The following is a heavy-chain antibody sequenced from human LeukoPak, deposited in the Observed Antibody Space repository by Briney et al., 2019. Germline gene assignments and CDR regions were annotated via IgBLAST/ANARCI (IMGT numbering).Heavy chain of an antibody. Sequence: GGSLRLSCAASGFTVSSNYMSWVRQAPGKGLEWVSVIYSGGSTYYADSVKGRFTISRDNSKNTPYLQMNSLRAEDTAVYYCARARDHGAFDIWGQGTMVTVSS. CDR3: ARARDHGAFDI. J-gene: IGHJ3*02. CDR1: GFTVSSNY. CDR2: IYSGGST. D-gene: IGHD1-14*01. V-gene: IGHV3-53*01.